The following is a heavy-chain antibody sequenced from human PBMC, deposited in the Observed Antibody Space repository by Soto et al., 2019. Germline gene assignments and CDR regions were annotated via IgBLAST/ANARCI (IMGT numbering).Heavy chain of an antibody. D-gene: IGHD4-17*01. CDR2: ISSNGGST. CDR1: GFTFSSYA. CDR3: ARVGGVGDYSHPLYYYYYYYYMDV. Sequence: GGSLRLSCAASGFTFSSYAMHWVRQAPGKGLEYVSAISSNGGSTYYANSVKGRFTISRDNSKNTLYLQMGSLRAEDMAVYYCARVGGVGDYSHPLYYYYYYYYMDVWGKGTTVTVSS. V-gene: IGHV3-64*01. J-gene: IGHJ6*03.